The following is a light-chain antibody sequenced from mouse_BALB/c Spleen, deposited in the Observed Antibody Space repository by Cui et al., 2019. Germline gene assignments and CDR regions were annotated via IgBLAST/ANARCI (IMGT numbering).Light chain of an antibody. V-gene: IGKV4-78*01. Sequence: QIALTQSPAIMSASPGEKVTMTCSARSSVSSSYLYWYQQKPGSSPKLWIYSTSNLAYGVPARFSGSGSGTSYSLTISSMEAEDAATFYCQQYSGYPFTFGSGTKLEIK. CDR3: QQYSGYPFT. CDR2: STS. J-gene: IGKJ4*01. CDR1: SSVSSSY.